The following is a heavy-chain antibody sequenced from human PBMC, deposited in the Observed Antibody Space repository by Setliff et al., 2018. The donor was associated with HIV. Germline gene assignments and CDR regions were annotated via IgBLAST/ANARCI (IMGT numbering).Heavy chain of an antibody. V-gene: IGHV4-34*01. Sequence: PSETLSLTCGVYEGSVSAYEWRWIRQPPGKGLEWIGEAIHSGITYNPSLRSRVTISLDTSKNQFSLNLTSVTAADTAVYYCVRGEYYDVSAIYHDDRWGQGTLVTVSS. CDR1: EGSVSAYE. J-gene: IGHJ4*02. CDR3: VRGEYYDVSAIYHDDR. CDR2: AIHSGIT. D-gene: IGHD3-16*01.